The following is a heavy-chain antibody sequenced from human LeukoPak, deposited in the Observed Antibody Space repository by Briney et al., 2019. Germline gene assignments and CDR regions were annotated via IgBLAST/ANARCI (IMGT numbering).Heavy chain of an antibody. J-gene: IGHJ2*01. Sequence: PGRSLRLSCAASGFTFDDYAMHWVRQAPGKGLEWVSGISWNSGSIGYADSVKGRFTISRDNAKNSLYLQMNSLRAEDTALYYCAKDKGGGDQGYFDLWGRGTLVTVSS. CDR2: ISWNSGSI. CDR1: GFTFDDYA. CDR3: AKDKGGGDQGYFDL. D-gene: IGHD2-21*01. V-gene: IGHV3-9*01.